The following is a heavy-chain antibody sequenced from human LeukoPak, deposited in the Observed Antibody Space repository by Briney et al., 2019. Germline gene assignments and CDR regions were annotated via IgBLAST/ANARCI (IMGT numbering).Heavy chain of an antibody. D-gene: IGHD3-10*01. CDR1: GYTFTSYD. V-gene: IGHV1-8*03. CDR3: ARATYYYGSGSYGDWFDP. J-gene: IGHJ5*02. CDR2: MNPNSGNT. Sequence: ASVKVSCKASGYTFTSYDINRVRQAAGQGLEWMGWMNPNSGNTGYAQKFQGRVTITRNTSISTAYMELSSLRSEDTAVYCCARATYYYGSGSYGDWFDPWGQGTLVTVSS.